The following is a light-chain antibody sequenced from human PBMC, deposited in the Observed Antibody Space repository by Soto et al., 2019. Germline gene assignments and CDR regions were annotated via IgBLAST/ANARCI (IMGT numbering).Light chain of an antibody. CDR2: GAS. CDR1: QSVRSSF. V-gene: IGKV3-15*01. Sequence: EIVMTQSAAALSVSPGERATLSCRASQSVRSSFLAWYQQKPGQAPSLLIYGASTRATGIPARFSGSGSGTEFTLTINSLQSEDFAVYYCQQYSNWPLTFGGGTKVDI. CDR3: QQYSNWPLT. J-gene: IGKJ4*01.